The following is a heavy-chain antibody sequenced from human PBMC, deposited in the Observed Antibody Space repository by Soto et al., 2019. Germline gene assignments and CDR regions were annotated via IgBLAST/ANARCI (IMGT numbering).Heavy chain of an antibody. D-gene: IGHD3-9*01. CDR2: ISFDGNII. CDR1: EFSFSSYA. CDR3: ARTFDTITDYFDY. V-gene: IGHV3-30-3*01. J-gene: IGHJ4*02. Sequence: GGSLRLSCAASEFSFSSYAMHWIRQAPGKGLEWVAVISFDGNIIHYADSVKGRFIISRDNSKNTLYLQMHSLSGEDTAVYYCARTFDTITDYFDYWGQGTLVTVSS.